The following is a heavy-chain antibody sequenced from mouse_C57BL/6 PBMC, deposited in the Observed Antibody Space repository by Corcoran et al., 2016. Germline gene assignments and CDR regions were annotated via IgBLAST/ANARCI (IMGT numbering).Heavy chain of an antibody. J-gene: IGHJ2*01. CDR2: INPNNGGT. D-gene: IGHD1-1*01. CDR1: GYTFTDYY. V-gene: IGHV1-26*01. Sequence: EFQLQQSGPELVKPGPSVKISCKAAGYTFTDYYMNWVKQSHGKSLEWIGDINPNNGGTSYNQKFKGKATLTVDKSSSTAYMELRSLTSEDSAVYYCARPYYYYGSSSPYFDYWGQGTTLTVSS. CDR3: ARPYYYYGSSSPYFDY.